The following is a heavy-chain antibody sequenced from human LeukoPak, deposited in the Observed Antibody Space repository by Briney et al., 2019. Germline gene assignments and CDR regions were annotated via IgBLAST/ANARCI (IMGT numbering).Heavy chain of an antibody. J-gene: IGHJ4*02. CDR3: ARDGEIWFGELLTQGGDY. Sequence: AASVKVSCKASGYTFTGYYMHWVRQAPGQGLEWMGWINPNSGGTNYAQKFQGRVTMTRDTSISTAYMELSRLRSDDTVVYYCARDGEIWFGELLTQGGDYWGQGTLITVSS. V-gene: IGHV1-2*02. D-gene: IGHD3-10*01. CDR2: INPNSGGT. CDR1: GYTFTGYY.